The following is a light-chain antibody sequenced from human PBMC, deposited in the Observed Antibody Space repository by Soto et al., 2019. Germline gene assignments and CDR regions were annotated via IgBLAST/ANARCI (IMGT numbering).Light chain of an antibody. J-gene: IGKJ4*01. CDR2: DAS. CDR1: QSVSSF. Sequence: ETVLTQSPATLSLSPVEGATLSCRASQSVSSFLAWYQQKPCQAPRLLIYDASNRATGIPARFSGSGSGTDFTLTISSLEPEDFAVYYCQQHTNWPLTFGGGTKVDIK. V-gene: IGKV3-11*01. CDR3: QQHTNWPLT.